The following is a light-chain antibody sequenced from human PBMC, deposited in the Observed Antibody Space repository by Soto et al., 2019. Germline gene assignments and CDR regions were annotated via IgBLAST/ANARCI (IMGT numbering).Light chain of an antibody. CDR3: QSYYSSDVV. Sequence: NFMLTQPHSVSESPGKTVSISCTRSSGDIANNYVQWFQQRPGSAPTTVIYKGNQRPSGVPDRFSGSIDSSSNSASLTISGLKTEDGADYFCQSYYSSDVVFGGGTKVTVL. V-gene: IGLV6-57*04. J-gene: IGLJ2*01. CDR1: SGDIANNY. CDR2: KGN.